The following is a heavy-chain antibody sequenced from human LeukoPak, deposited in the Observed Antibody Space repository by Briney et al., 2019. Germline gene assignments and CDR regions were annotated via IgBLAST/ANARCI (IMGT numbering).Heavy chain of an antibody. Sequence: SETLSLTCTVSGGSISSYYWSWIRQPPGKGLEWIGYIYYSWSTNYNPSLKSRVTISVDTSKNQFSLKLSSVTAADTAVYYCARSIAVAGWGVAFDIWGQGTMVTVSS. J-gene: IGHJ3*02. V-gene: IGHV4-59*01. CDR2: IYYSWST. CDR1: GGSISSYY. D-gene: IGHD6-19*01. CDR3: ARSIAVAGWGVAFDI.